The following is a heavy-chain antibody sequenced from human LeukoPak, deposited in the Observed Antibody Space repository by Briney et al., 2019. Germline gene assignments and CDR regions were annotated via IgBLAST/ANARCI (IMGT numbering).Heavy chain of an antibody. CDR2: IYYSGST. J-gene: IGHJ3*02. D-gene: IGHD2-2*01. Sequence: PSETLSLTCTVSGGSISSGGYYWSWIRQHPGKGLEWIGYIYYSGSTYYNPSLKSRVTISVDTSKNQFSLKLSSVTAADTAVYYCARDHVVPAAMLGISLGAFDIWGQGTMVTVSS. CDR3: ARDHVVPAAMLGISLGAFDI. CDR1: GGSISSGGYY. V-gene: IGHV4-31*03.